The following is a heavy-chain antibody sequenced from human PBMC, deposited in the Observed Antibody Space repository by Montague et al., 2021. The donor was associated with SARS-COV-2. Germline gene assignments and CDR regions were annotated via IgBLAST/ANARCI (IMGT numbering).Heavy chain of an antibody. Sequence: SETLSLTCVVYGGSFSGYYWSWIRQPPGKGLEWIGEINQSGSTNYKPSLKSRVTISVDTSKKQFSRRLNSVTAADTAVYYWARGGGYSSGALDYWGQGTLVTVSS. CDR1: GGSFSGYY. J-gene: IGHJ4*02. CDR3: ARGGGYSSGALDY. D-gene: IGHD5-18*01. CDR2: INQSGST. V-gene: IGHV4-34*01.